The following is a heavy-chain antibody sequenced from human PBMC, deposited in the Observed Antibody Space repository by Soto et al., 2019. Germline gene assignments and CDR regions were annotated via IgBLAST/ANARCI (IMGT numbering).Heavy chain of an antibody. V-gene: IGHV3-23*01. D-gene: IGHD3-10*01. CDR1: GFTFSSYA. Sequence: VGSLRLSCAASGFTFSSYAMSWVRQAPGKGLEWVSAISGSGGSTYYADSVKGRFTISRDNSKNTLYLQMNSLRAEDTAVYYCAKDWAVTMVRGVIDYWGQGTLVTVSS. J-gene: IGHJ4*02. CDR3: AKDWAVTMVRGVIDY. CDR2: ISGSGGST.